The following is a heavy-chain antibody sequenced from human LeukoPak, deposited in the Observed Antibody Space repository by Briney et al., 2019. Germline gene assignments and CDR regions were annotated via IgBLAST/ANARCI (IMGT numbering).Heavy chain of an antibody. CDR3: ARGMSGVVVVPAVDY. CDR2: ISYDGNNK. J-gene: IGHJ4*02. Sequence: GGSLRLSCAASGFTFSSYAVHWVRQAPGKGLEWVAVISYDGNNKYYTDSVKGRFTISRDNSKNTLYLQMNSLRTEDTAMYYCARGMSGVVVVPAVDYWGQGTLVTVSS. CDR1: GFTFSSYA. V-gene: IGHV3-30-3*01. D-gene: IGHD2-2*01.